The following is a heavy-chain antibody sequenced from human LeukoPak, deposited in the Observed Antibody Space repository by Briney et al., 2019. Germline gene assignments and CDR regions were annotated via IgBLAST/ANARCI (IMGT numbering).Heavy chain of an antibody. V-gene: IGHV3-7*01. CDR1: GFTFSSCC. CDR2: IKQDESET. D-gene: IGHD2-2*01. CDR3: ARDRTDYCSSTSCYWFDP. Sequence: GGSLRLSCVASGFTFSSCCMIWVRQAPGKGLEWLANIKQDESETHYVDSVKGRFAISRDNAKNSVYLHMSSLRVEDTAVYYCARDRTDYCSSTSCYWFDPWGQGTLVTVSS. J-gene: IGHJ5*02.